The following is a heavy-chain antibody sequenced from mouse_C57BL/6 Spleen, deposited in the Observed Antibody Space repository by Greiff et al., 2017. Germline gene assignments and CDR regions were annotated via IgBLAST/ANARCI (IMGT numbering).Heavy chain of an antibody. CDR3: AKQKDGYDAGYYFDY. CDR1: GFSLTSYG. Sequence: VKLKQSGPGLVQPSQSLSITCTVSGFSLTSYGVHWVRQPPGKGLEWLGVIWSGGSTDYNAAFISRLSISKDNSKSQVFFKMNSLQADDTAIYYCAKQKDGYDAGYYFDYWGQGTTLTVSS. J-gene: IGHJ2*01. CDR2: IWSGGST. V-gene: IGHV2-4*01. D-gene: IGHD2-2*01.